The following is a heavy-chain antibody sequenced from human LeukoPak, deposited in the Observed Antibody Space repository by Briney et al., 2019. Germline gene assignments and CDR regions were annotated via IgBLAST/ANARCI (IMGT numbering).Heavy chain of an antibody. J-gene: IGHJ2*01. Sequence: SETLSLTCTVSGGSISSSSYYWGWIRQPPGKGLGWIGSIYYSGSTYYNPSLKSRVTISVDTSKNQFSLKLSSVTAADTAVYYCARDRRYYDSSGLGYFDLWGRGTLVTVSS. CDR3: ARDRRYYDSSGLGYFDL. V-gene: IGHV4-39*07. D-gene: IGHD3-22*01. CDR1: GGSISSSSYY. CDR2: IYYSGST.